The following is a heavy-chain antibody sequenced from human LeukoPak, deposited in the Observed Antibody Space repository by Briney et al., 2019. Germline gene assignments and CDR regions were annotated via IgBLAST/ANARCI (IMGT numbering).Heavy chain of an antibody. CDR1: GGSISRSSYY. CDR3: ARHTDIAALSSLNY. D-gene: IGHD6-13*01. J-gene: IGHJ4*02. CDR2: IYYSGST. V-gene: IGHV4-39*01. Sequence: SETLSLTCTVSGGSISRSSYYWGWIRQPPGKGLEWIGSIYYSGSTYYNPSLKSRVTISVDTSKNQFSLKLSSVTAADTAVYYCARHTDIAALSSLNYWGQGTLVTVSS.